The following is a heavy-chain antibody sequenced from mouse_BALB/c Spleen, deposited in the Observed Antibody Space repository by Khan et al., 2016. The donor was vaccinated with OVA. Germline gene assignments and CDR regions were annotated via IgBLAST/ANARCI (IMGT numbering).Heavy chain of an antibody. J-gene: IGHJ4*01. CDR1: GYSITSNYA. D-gene: IGHD1-1*01. Sequence: EVQLQESGPGLVKPSQSLSLTWTVNGYSITSNYAWNWIRQFPGNKLEWMGYISYSGSTNYNPSLKSRLSITRDTSKNQFFLLLHSVTTEDSATYYCARGNYYGYALDYWGQGTSVTVSS. CDR2: ISYSGST. V-gene: IGHV3-2*02. CDR3: ARGNYYGYALDY.